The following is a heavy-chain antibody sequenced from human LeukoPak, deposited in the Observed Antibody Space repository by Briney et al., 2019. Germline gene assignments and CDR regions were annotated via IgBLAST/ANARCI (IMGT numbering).Heavy chain of an antibody. Sequence: GGSLRLSCLTSGFTFSNYAMGWARQAPGKGLEWVSVISGSGGSTYYADSVRGRFTISRDSSKNTLYLQMYSLRAEDTAIYYCAKAGGGSYYVFDSWGQGTLVTVSS. V-gene: IGHV3-23*01. CDR2: ISGSGGST. D-gene: IGHD1-26*01. CDR3: AKAGGGSYYVFDS. J-gene: IGHJ4*02. CDR1: GFTFSNYA.